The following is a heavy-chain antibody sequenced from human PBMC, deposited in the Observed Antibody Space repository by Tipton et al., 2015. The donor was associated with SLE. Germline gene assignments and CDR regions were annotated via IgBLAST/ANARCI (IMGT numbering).Heavy chain of an antibody. Sequence: QLVQSGAEVKKPGASVKVSCKASGYTFTSYDINWVRQATGQGLEWMGWMNPNSGYTGYAQKFQGRVTMTRNTSISTAYMELSSLRSEDTAVYYCAGELRAFRPSAEYFQHWGQGTLVTVSS. V-gene: IGHV1-8*01. CDR2: MNPNSGYT. CDR1: GYTFTSYD. J-gene: IGHJ1*01. CDR3: AGELRAFRPSAEYFQH. D-gene: IGHD1-26*01.